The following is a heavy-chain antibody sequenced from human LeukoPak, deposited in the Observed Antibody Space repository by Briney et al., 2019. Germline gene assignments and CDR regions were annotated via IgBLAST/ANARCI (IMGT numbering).Heavy chain of an antibody. CDR3: ARHGVGYVYYYDSSGSLTPFDY. CDR2: ISSSGSTI. V-gene: IGHV3-48*03. D-gene: IGHD3-22*01. CDR1: GFTFSSYE. Sequence: GGSLRLSCAASGFTFSSYEMNWVRQAPGKGLEWVSYISSSGSTIYYADSVKGRFTISRDNAKNSLYLQMNSLRAEDTAVYYCARHGVGYVYYYDSSGSLTPFDYWGQGTLVTVSS. J-gene: IGHJ4*02.